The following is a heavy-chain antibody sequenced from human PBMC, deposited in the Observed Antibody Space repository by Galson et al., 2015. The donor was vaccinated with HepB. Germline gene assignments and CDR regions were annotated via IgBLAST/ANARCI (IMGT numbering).Heavy chain of an antibody. CDR1: GFTFTNAW. D-gene: IGHD1-7*01. J-gene: IGHJ4*02. CDR2: IKSKTHVGTT. CDR3: TTWNWNYEGY. Sequence: SLRLSCAASGFTFTNAWMTWVRQAPGKGLEWVGRIKSKTHVGTTAYPAPVKGPSPISRVVSKNTLSLQMNSLKTGDTAVHYCTTWNWNYEGYWGQGTLVTVSS. V-gene: IGHV3-15*01.